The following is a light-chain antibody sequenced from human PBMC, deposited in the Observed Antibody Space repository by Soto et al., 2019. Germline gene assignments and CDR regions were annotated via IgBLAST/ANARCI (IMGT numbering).Light chain of an antibody. CDR1: QTVSSN. CDR3: QQYDRWVT. Sequence: EILMTQSPATLSVSPGETATLSCRASQTVSSNVAWYQQKRAQAPRLLIYGASTRAPGIPARFSGSGSGTEFTLTISSLQSEDVAVYYCQQYDRWVTFGPGTTVDIK. CDR2: GAS. V-gene: IGKV3-15*01. J-gene: IGKJ3*01.